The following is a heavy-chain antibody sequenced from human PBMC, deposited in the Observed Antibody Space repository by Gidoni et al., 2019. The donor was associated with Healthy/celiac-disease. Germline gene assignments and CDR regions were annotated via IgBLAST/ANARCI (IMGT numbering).Heavy chain of an antibody. D-gene: IGHD4-17*01. J-gene: IGHJ4*02. CDR2: ISSSGSTI. Sequence: GFTFSDYYMSWIRQAPGKGLEWVSYISSSGSTIYYEDSVKGRFTISRDNAKNSLYLQMNSLRAEDTAVYYCARPSTVTCLDYWGQGTLVTVSS. CDR3: ARPSTVTCLDY. CDR1: GFTFSDYY. V-gene: IGHV3-11*01.